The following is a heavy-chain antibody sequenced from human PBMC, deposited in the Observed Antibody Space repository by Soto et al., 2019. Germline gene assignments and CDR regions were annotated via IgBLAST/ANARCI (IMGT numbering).Heavy chain of an antibody. CDR2: IAWNSDII. CDR1: GFSFEAYA. CDR3: AKEHYGSAIYGMDV. V-gene: IGHV3-9*01. J-gene: IGHJ6*02. D-gene: IGHD3-10*01. Sequence: EVQLVESGGGLVQPGRSLRLSCAASGFSFEAYAMHWVRQAPGKGLEWVSGIAWNSDIIGYADSVKGRFTISRDNDKNSLYLQMNSLRPEDTALYYCAKEHYGSAIYGMDVWGQGTTVTVSS.